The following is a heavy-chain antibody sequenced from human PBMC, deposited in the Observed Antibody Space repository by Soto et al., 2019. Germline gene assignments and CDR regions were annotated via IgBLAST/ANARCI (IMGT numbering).Heavy chain of an antibody. CDR1: GDTFTGYY. CDR3: ARRAAAGTSVFDI. CDR2: INPNSGDT. D-gene: IGHD6-13*01. Sequence: ASVKVSCKASGDTFTGYYTHWVRQAPGQGLEWMGWINPNSGDTNYSQKFQGRVTMTRDTSASTAYMELSSLRSEDTAVYYCARRAAAGTSVFDIWGQGTRVTVSS. V-gene: IGHV1-2*02. J-gene: IGHJ3*02.